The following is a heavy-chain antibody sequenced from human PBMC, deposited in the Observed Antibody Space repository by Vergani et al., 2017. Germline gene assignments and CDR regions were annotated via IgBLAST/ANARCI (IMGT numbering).Heavy chain of an antibody. CDR2: ISSSGSTI. CDR1: GFPFSDYY. CDR3: SRMFLGVLYLDY. J-gene: IGHJ4*02. V-gene: IGHV3-11*01. Sequence: QVQLVESGGGLVKPGGSLRLYCAASGFPFSDYYMIWIRQAPGQGQEWVSYISSSGSTIYYVDSVKGRFTISRDKAKNSLYLQMNSLRAEYTDVYYCSRMFLGVLYLDYWGQGTLVTVSS. D-gene: IGHD3-10*01.